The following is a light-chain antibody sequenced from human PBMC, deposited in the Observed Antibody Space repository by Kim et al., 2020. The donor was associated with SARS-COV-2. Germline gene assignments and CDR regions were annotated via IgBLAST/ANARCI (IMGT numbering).Light chain of an antibody. CDR1: GIDVGGYSH. Sequence: GQPITLSCTGSGIDVGGYSHVSWHQQYPGKAPKIMIYDVTKRPSGVSNRFSGSKSGNTASLTISGLQAEDEADYYCSSYTSTNTLVFGGGTQLTVL. CDR3: SSYTSTNTLV. V-gene: IGLV2-14*04. J-gene: IGLJ2*01. CDR2: DVT.